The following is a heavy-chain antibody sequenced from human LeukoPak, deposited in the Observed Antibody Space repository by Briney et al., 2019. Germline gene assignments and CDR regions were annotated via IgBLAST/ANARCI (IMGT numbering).Heavy chain of an antibody. J-gene: IGHJ4*02. D-gene: IGHD5-12*01. Sequence: SETLSLTCTVSGGSISSGGYYWSWIRQHPGKGLEWIGYIYYSGRTYYNPSLKSRVTISVDTSKNQFSLKLSSVTAADTAVYYCARSGVATGVGYWGQGTLVTVSS. CDR3: ARSGVATGVGY. V-gene: IGHV4-31*03. CDR1: GGSISSGGYY. CDR2: IYYSGRT.